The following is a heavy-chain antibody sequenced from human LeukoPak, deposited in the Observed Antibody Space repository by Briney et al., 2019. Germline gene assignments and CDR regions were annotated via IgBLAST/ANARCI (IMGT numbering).Heavy chain of an antibody. Sequence: SETLSLTCGVYGGSLSGYYWSWIRQPPGKGLEWIGEINHGGSTNYNPSLKSRVTISVDTSKNQFSLKLSSVTAADTAVYYCARGFTVLAARPRYWGQGTLVTVSS. J-gene: IGHJ4*02. V-gene: IGHV4-34*01. CDR2: INHGGST. CDR3: ARGFTVLAARPRY. D-gene: IGHD6-6*01. CDR1: GGSLSGYY.